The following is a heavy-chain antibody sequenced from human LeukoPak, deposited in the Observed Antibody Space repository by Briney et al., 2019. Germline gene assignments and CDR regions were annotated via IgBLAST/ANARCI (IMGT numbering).Heavy chain of an antibody. CDR2: IKQDGYEK. D-gene: IGHD1-26*01. J-gene: IGHJ4*02. CDR3: AXXXXVGPTTLDY. V-gene: IGHV3-7*01. CDR1: GFTFSGYW. Sequence: GGSLRLSCAASGFTFSGYWMSWVRQTPEKGLEWVANIKQDGYEKYYVDSVKVRFTISRDNAKNSLYLQMNSLRADDTSIYDCAXXXXVGPTTLDYWGQGTLVTVSS.